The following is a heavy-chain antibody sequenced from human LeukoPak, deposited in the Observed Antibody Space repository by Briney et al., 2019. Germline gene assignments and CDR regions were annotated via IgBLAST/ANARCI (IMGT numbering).Heavy chain of an antibody. CDR1: GYSFTTYW. V-gene: IGHV5-51*01. CDR2: IYPGDSDT. D-gene: IGHD3-22*01. J-gene: IGHJ4*02. CDR3: ARLHYSDSSGYYSAFGY. Sequence: GESLKISCKGSGYSFTTYWIGWARQMPGKGLEWVGIIYPGDSDTTYSPSFQGQVTISADKSVSTAYLQWSSLKASDSAMYYCARLHYSDSSGYYSAFGYWGQGTLVTVSS.